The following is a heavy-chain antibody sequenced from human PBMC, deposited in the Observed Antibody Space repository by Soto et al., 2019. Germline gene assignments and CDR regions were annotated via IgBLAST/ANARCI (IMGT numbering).Heavy chain of an antibody. J-gene: IGHJ6*02. Sequence: SSYFWSWIRQPPGRGLEWIGHIHYSGSTNYNPSLKSRVTISVDTSKNQVSLKLSSVTAADTAMYFCARQVSSAWPPYYYDMDVWGQGTTVTVSS. CDR2: IHYSGST. CDR3: ARQVSSAWPPYYYDMDV. D-gene: IGHD6-25*01. V-gene: IGHV4-59*08. CDR1: SSYF.